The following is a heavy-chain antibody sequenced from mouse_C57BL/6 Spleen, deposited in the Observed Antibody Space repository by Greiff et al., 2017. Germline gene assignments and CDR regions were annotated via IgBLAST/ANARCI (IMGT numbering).Heavy chain of an antibody. J-gene: IGHJ1*03. D-gene: IGHD1-1*01. Sequence: QVQLQQSGAELMKPGASVKLSCKATGYTFTGYWIEWVKQRPGHGLEWIGEILPGSGSTNYNEKFKGKATFTADTSSNTAYMQLSSLTTEDSAISYCARRGNSITTVVATKGYFDVWGTGTTVTVSS. V-gene: IGHV1-9*01. CDR3: ARRGNSITTVVATKGYFDV. CDR2: ILPGSGST. CDR1: GYTFTGYW.